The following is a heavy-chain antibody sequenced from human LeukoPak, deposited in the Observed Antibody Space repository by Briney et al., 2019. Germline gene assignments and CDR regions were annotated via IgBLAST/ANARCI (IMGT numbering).Heavy chain of an antibody. CDR1: GFTFNNYG. Sequence: GKSLRLSCAASGFTFNNYGMHWVRQAPGKGLEWVAVIWYDGSNKYYADSVKGRFTISRDNSKNTLYLQMNSLRAEDTAVYYCATRAGHDYWGQGTLVTVSS. J-gene: IGHJ4*02. CDR2: IWYDGSNK. D-gene: IGHD6-13*01. CDR3: ATRAGHDY. V-gene: IGHV3-33*08.